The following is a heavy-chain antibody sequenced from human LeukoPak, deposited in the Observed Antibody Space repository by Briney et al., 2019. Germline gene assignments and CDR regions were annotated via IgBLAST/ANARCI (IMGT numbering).Heavy chain of an antibody. CDR1: GYTFTSYA. J-gene: IGHJ4*02. V-gene: IGHV1-3*02. D-gene: IGHD3-16*01. CDR2: SNAGKGCT. Sequence: ASVKVSCKASGYTFTSYALHWVRQAPGQRLEWMGWSNAGKGCTKYSQEFQGRVTITRDTSASTAYMELSSLRFDDTAVYYCARRYSYAYGYLDYWGQGTLVTVSS. CDR3: ARRYSYAYGYLDY.